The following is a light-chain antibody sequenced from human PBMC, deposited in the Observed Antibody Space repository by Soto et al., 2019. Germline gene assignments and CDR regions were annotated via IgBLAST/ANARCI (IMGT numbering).Light chain of an antibody. V-gene: IGKV3-20*01. Sequence: EIGLTQSPGPLSLSPGERATLSCRASQSVSTSFLACYQQKPGQAPRLLIYGASNRATGIPHRFSGSGSGTAITLTISRLEPEDFALYYCQQYVTSPWAFGQGTKVELE. CDR2: GAS. J-gene: IGKJ1*01. CDR1: QSVSTSF. CDR3: QQYVTSPWA.